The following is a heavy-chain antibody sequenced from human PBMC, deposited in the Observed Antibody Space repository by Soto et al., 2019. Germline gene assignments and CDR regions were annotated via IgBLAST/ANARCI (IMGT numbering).Heavy chain of an antibody. J-gene: IGHJ6*03. CDR3: ARGSSSSAIFDYYYYMDV. Sequence: ASVKVSCKASGYTFTGYYMHWVRQAPGQGLEWMGWINPNSGGTNYAQKFQGWVTMTRDTSISTAYMELSRLRSDDTAVYYCARGSSSSAIFDYYYYMDVWGKGTTVTVSS. D-gene: IGHD6-6*01. V-gene: IGHV1-2*04. CDR1: GYTFTGYY. CDR2: INPNSGGT.